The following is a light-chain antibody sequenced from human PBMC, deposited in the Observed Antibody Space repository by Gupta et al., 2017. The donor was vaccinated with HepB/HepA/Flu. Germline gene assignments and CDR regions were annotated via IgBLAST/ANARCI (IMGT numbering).Light chain of an antibody. J-gene: IGLJ2*01. CDR3: SVWNNSPYGPV. CDR1: SSNIGENT. V-gene: IGLV1-44*01. CDR2: NDD. Sequence: QSILTQTPSTSGTPGQRGPTSRPGSSSNIGENTVSWYQQFPGTAPSLLIYNDDRRPSGVPDRFSGSSSGTSASLAISGLRSADEAEYYCSVWNNSPYGPVFGEGTKVTVL.